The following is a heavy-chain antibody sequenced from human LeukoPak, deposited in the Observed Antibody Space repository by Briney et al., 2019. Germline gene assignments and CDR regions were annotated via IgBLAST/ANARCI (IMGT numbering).Heavy chain of an antibody. CDR1: GFTFSTYW. Sequence: PGGSLRLSCAASGFTFSTYWMNWVRQAPGKGLEWVSSISSSSSYIYYADSVKGRFTISRDNAKNSLYLQMNSLRAEDTAVYYCARDRRAKYSGSYSDAFDIWGQGTMVTVSS. J-gene: IGHJ3*02. CDR2: ISSSSSYI. D-gene: IGHD1-26*01. CDR3: ARDRRAKYSGSYSDAFDI. V-gene: IGHV3-21*01.